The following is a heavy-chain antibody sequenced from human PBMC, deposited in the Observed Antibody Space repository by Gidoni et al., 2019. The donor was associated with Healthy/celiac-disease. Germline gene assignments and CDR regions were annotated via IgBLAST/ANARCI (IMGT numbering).Heavy chain of an antibody. CDR1: GFTFSSYA. D-gene: IGHD2-2*01. V-gene: IGHV3-30-3*01. Sequence: QVQLVESWGGVVQPGRSLRLSCAASGFTFSSYAMHWVRQAPGKGLEWVAVISYDGSNKYYADSVKGRFTISRDNSKNTLYLQMNSLRAEDTAVYYCARDVRSSCYFCFQHWGQGTLVTVSS. J-gene: IGHJ1*01. CDR3: ARDVRSSCYFCFQH. CDR2: ISYDGSNK.